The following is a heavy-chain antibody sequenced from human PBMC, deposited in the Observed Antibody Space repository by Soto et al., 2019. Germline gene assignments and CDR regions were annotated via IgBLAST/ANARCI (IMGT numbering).Heavy chain of an antibody. CDR2: IDGSSATT. Sequence: PGGSVRLSCAASGFTFSDYAMSWVRQAPGKGLEWVSAIDGSSATTNYADSVKGRFTISRDNSKNTLFLHMSGLRAEDTAVYYCARDRRPSIYSGLAVWGQGTTVTVSS. CDR1: GFTFSDYA. CDR3: ARDRRPSIYSGLAV. V-gene: IGHV3-23*01. J-gene: IGHJ6*02. D-gene: IGHD2-2*01.